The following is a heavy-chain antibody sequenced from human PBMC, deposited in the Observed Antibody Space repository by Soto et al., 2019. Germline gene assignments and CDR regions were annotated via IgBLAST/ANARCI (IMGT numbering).Heavy chain of an antibody. Sequence: QVQLVESGGGVVQPGRSLRLSCAASGFTFSSYGMHLVRQAPGKGLEWVALIWYDGSNKYYADSVKGRLTISRDNSKNTLCPQMNSLRAGDTAVNYCARDQGAYAEYFQHWGQGTLVTVSS. CDR2: IWYDGSNK. CDR1: GFTFSSYG. J-gene: IGHJ1*01. CDR3: ARDQGAYAEYFQH. D-gene: IGHD1-26*01. V-gene: IGHV3-33*01.